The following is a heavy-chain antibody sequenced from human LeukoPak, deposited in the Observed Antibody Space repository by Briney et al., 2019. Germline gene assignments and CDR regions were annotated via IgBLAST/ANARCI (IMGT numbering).Heavy chain of an antibody. V-gene: IGHV3-30*04. D-gene: IGHD2-15*01. CDR3: AKSSDFVLGSPDY. CDR2: ISHDGSNK. CDR1: GFTFSSYA. Sequence: GRSLRLSCAVSGFTFSSYAMHWVRQAPGKGLEWVAVISHDGSNKYYADSVKGRFTISRDNSKNTLYLQMNSLRAEDTAVYYCAKSSDFVLGSPDYWGQGTLVTVSS. J-gene: IGHJ4*02.